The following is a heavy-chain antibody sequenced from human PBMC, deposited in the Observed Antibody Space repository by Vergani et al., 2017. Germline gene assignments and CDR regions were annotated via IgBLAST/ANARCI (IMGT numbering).Heavy chain of an antibody. CDR2: IYPAASDT. V-gene: IGHV5-51*01. J-gene: IGHJ4*02. Sequence: EVELVQSGPEMRKPGESLKISCKGSEYSFGKYWIGWVRQMPGKGLEWMGIIYPAASDTRYSPSVQCQVTISADKSISTAFLQWDSLKASDTALYYCARHTTYTDSWGQGTLVTVSS. D-gene: IGHD1-1*01. CDR3: ARHTTYTDS. CDR1: EYSFGKYW.